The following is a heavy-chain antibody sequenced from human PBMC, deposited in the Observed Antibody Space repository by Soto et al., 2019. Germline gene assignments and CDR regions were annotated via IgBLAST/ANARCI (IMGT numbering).Heavy chain of an antibody. CDR3: ARVRQLVGSLYSYVDV. J-gene: IGHJ6*03. V-gene: IGHV1-18*01. CDR1: GYTFTNYG. D-gene: IGHD6-6*01. Sequence: QVQLLQSGAEVKKPGASVKVSCKASGYTFTNYGITWVRQAPGQGLEWMGWIIAYNGNTHYTQRLQGRVTMTTDTSTSTAYMELRGLRSDDTAVYYCARVRQLVGSLYSYVDVWGKGTTVTVSS. CDR2: IIAYNGNT.